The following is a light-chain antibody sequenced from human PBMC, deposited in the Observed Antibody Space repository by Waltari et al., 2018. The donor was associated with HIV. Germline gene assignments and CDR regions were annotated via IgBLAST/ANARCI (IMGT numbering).Light chain of an antibody. V-gene: IGLV4-69*02. J-gene: IGLJ2*01. CDR1: SGHGRYT. CDR3: QTWGSGIQV. Sequence: LTQSPSASASVGASVKLTCTLSSGHGRYTSAWHQQQPQKGPRYLMKIHTDGRHTKGDGIPDRFSGSSSGAERSLTISSLQSEDEADYYCQTWGSGIQVFGGGTKLTVL. CDR2: IHTDGRH.